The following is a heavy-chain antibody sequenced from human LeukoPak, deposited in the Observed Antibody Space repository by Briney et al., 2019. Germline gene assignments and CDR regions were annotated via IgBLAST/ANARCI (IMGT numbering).Heavy chain of an antibody. CDR2: ISDGETYK. J-gene: IGHJ6*03. Sequence: GRSLRLSCAASGFTFNSYSMHWVRQAPGKGLEWVTAISDGETYKFYADSVKGRFTISRDNAKNSLYLQMNSLRAEDTAVYYCARVVRGYALTRYMDVWGKGTTVTVSS. D-gene: IGHD3-16*01. CDR1: GFTFNSYS. CDR3: ARVVRGYALTRYMDV. V-gene: IGHV3-30-3*01.